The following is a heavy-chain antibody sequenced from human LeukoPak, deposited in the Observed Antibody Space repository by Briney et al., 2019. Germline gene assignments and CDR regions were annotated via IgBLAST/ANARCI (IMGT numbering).Heavy chain of an antibody. CDR3: ASGKKYQPLFNWFDP. V-gene: IGHV1-69*01. Sequence: SVKVSCKASGGTFSSYAISWVRQAPGQGLEWMGGIIPIFGTANYAQKFQGRVTITADESTSTAYMELSSLRSEDTAVYYCASGKKYQPLFNWFDPWGQGTLVTVSS. CDR2: IIPIFGTA. D-gene: IGHD2-2*01. CDR1: GGTFSSYA. J-gene: IGHJ5*02.